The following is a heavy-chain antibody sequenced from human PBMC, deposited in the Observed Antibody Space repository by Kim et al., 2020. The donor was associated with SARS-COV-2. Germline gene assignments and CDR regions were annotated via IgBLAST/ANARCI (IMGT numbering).Heavy chain of an antibody. J-gene: IGHJ6*02. V-gene: IGHV4-61*01. CDR1: GGSVSSGSYY. CDR3: ARSSPHDYDILTGYYYYYGMDV. CDR2: IYYSGST. Sequence: SETLSLTCTVSGGSVSSGSYYWSWIRQPPGKGLEWIGYIYYSGSTNYNPSLKSRVTISVDTSKNQFSLKLSSVTAADTAVYYCARSSPHDYDILTGYYYYYGMDVWGQGTTVTVSS. D-gene: IGHD3-9*01.